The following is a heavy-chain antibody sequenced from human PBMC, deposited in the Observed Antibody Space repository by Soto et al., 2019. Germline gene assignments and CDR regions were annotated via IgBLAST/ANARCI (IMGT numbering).Heavy chain of an antibody. CDR2: IYYSGST. CDR3: ARRGLGYCSSTSCPTAQNNWFDP. J-gene: IGHJ5*02. V-gene: IGHV4-39*01. Sequence: QLQLQESGPGLVKPSETLSLTCTVYGGSISSSSYYWGWIRQPPGKGLEWIGSIYYSGSTYYNPSLKSRVTIAVDTSKNQFSLKLSSVTAADTAVYYCARRGLGYCSSTSCPTAQNNWFDPWGQGTLVTVSS. CDR1: GGSISSSSYY. D-gene: IGHD2-2*01.